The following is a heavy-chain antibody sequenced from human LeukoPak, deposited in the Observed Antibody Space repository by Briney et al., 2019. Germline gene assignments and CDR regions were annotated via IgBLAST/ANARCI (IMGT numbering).Heavy chain of an antibody. Sequence: PGESLKISCKGSGYSFTSYWIGWVRQMPGKGLEWMGIIYPGDSDTGYSPSFQGQVTISADKSISTAYLQWSSLKASDTAMYYCARHRPRYCSSTSCQKTYYYYGMDVWGQGTTVTVSS. J-gene: IGHJ6*02. CDR1: GYSFTSYW. V-gene: IGHV5-51*01. D-gene: IGHD2-2*01. CDR3: ARHRPRYCSSTSCQKTYYYYGMDV. CDR2: IYPGDSDT.